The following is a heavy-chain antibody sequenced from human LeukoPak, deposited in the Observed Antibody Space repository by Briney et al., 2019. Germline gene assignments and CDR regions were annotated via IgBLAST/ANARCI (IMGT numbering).Heavy chain of an antibody. CDR1: EFTFSNYV. D-gene: IGHD1-26*01. Sequence: QPGGSLRLSCAASEFTFSNYVMNWVRQAPGKGLEWVSSIRQSGDITYYADSVKGRFTISRDNSKNTLSLQMNSLSREDTAVYYCARASFDSGSYFFYWGQGTLVTVSS. CDR3: ARASFDSGSYFFY. V-gene: IGHV3-23*01. J-gene: IGHJ4*02. CDR2: IRQSGDIT.